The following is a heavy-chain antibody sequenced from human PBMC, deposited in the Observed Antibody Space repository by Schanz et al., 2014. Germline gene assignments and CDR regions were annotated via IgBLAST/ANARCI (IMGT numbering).Heavy chain of an antibody. CDR2: IIPVLAIA. CDR3: ARGTMPGAFNI. D-gene: IGHD1-26*01. CDR1: GGTFSSFG. Sequence: QVQLVQSGAEVKKPGSSVKVSCKASGGTFSSFGINWVRQAPGQGLEWMGRIIPVLAIADYAQKFQGRVTFTADKSTSTAYMELSSLRYEDTALYYCARGTMPGAFNIWGQGTTVTVSS. J-gene: IGHJ3*02. V-gene: IGHV1-69*04.